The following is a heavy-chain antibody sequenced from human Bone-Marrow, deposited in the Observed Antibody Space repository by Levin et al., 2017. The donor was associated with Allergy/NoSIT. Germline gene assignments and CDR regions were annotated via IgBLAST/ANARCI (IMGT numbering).Heavy chain of an antibody. Sequence: KWSGPTLVKPTQTLTLTCTFSGFSLSTNAVVVGWVRPPPGKALEWLSFVYGNDDKRYSPSLKSRLTITKDTSKNQVVLTMTNMDPVDTATYYCVHRTTDTKFDFWGQGTLVTVSS. D-gene: IGHD4-17*01. J-gene: IGHJ4*02. CDR3: VHRTTDTKFDF. CDR2: VYGNDDK. V-gene: IGHV2-5*01. CDR1: GFSLSTNAVV.